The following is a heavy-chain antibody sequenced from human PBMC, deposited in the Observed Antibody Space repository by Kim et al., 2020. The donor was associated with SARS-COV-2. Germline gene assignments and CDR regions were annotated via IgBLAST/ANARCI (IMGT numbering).Heavy chain of an antibody. CDR3: ARGVDILPTAYDSGASRYFDL. J-gene: IGHJ2*01. CDR2: IYYSGST. Sequence: SETLSLTCTVSGGSINSGGYYWSWIRQHPGKGLEWIGYIYYSGSTYYNPSLKSRVTISVDTSKNQFSLKLSSVTAADTAVYFCARGVDILPTAYDSGASRYFDLWGRGTLVTVSS. V-gene: IGHV4-31*03. D-gene: IGHD5-12*01. CDR1: GGSINSGGYY.